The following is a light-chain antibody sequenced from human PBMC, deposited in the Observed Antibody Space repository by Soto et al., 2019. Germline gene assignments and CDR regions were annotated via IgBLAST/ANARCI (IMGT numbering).Light chain of an antibody. V-gene: IGLV1-51*01. CDR1: SSNIGNNY. Sequence: QSVLTQPPSVSAAPGQKVTISCSGSSSNIGNNYVSWYQQLPGTAPKLLIYDNNKRPSGIPDRFSGSKSGTSDTLGITGLQTGDEAYYYCGTWDSSLSAYVFGTGTKVTV. CDR2: DNN. CDR3: GTWDSSLSAYV. J-gene: IGLJ1*01.